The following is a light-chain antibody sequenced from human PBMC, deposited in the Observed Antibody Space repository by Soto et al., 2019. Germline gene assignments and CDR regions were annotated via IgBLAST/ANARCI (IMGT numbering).Light chain of an antibody. Sequence: DIVMAQSPGTLSLSPGEIATLSCRASQSISINYLAWYQHKPGQSPRPLIYGASSRATGIPDRFSGRGSGTDFTLTISRLEPEDFAVYFCQQYGTSPRTFGQGTKVDIK. V-gene: IGKV3-20*01. CDR3: QQYGTSPRT. CDR1: QSISINY. CDR2: GAS. J-gene: IGKJ1*01.